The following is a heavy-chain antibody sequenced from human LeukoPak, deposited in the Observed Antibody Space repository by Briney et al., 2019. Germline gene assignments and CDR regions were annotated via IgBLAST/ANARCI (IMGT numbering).Heavy chain of an antibody. CDR1: GGSISSYY. D-gene: IGHD4-17*01. CDR2: IYYSGST. J-gene: IGHJ3*02. CDR3: ARGYGDYGSAFDI. V-gene: IGHV4-59*01. Sequence: SGTLSLTCTVSGGSISSYYWSWIRQPPGKGLEWIGYIYYSGSTNYNPSLKSRVTISVDTSKNQFSLKLSSVTAADTAVYYCARGYGDYGSAFDIWGQGTMVTVSS.